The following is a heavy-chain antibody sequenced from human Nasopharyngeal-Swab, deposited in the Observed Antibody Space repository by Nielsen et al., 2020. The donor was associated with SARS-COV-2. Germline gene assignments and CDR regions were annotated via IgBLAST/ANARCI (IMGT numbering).Heavy chain of an antibody. CDR2: INHAGTT. CDR3: ARRHRSCGGGACPIDY. D-gene: IGHD2-21*02. V-gene: IGHV4-34*01. Sequence: SETLSLTCGVHNGSFIGYYWTWIRQPPGKGLEWIGEINHAGTTNYTPSLKSRVTMSVDTPKNQFSLKVNSVTAADTAVYYCARRHRSCGGGACPIDYWGQGALVTVSS. J-gene: IGHJ4*02. CDR1: NGSFIGYY.